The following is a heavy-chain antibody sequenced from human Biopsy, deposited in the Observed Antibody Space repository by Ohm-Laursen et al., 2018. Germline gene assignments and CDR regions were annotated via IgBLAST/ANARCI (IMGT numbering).Heavy chain of an antibody. J-gene: IGHJ2*01. CDR1: GGSISSYY. CDR2: LYYTGST. Sequence: GTLSLTCPVSGGSISSYYWSWIRQPPGKGLEWIGYLYYTGSTNYNPSLNSRVTISVDTTMTHLSLRLTSVTAADTAVYYCARHAPSYSGSYWRYFDLWGRGTLVTVSS. D-gene: IGHD1-26*01. CDR3: ARHAPSYSGSYWRYFDL. V-gene: IGHV4-59*08.